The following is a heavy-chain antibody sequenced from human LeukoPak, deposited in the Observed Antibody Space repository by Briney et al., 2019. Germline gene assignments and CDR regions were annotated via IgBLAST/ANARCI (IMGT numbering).Heavy chain of an antibody. Sequence: PGGSLRLSCAASGFTFSSYWMHWVRQAPGKGLEWVSGINWNGGSIYYRDSVKGRFTISRDNAKNSLYLQMNSLRAGDKALYYCARGKGSGYRNSIDYWGQGTLVTVSS. CDR2: INWNGGSI. CDR3: ARGKGSGYRNSIDY. CDR1: GFTFSSYW. V-gene: IGHV3-20*04. J-gene: IGHJ4*02. D-gene: IGHD3-3*01.